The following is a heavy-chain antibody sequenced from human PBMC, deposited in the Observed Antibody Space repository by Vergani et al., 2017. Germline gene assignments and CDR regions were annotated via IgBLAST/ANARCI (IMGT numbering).Heavy chain of an antibody. CDR3: ARDRINYNILTVYYNDNWFDP. J-gene: IGHJ5*02. Sequence: QVQLVQSGAEVKKPGASVKVSSRTPGFTFTDNYIHWVRQPPGQGLEWMGWVNPNGGGANYAQKFQGRVTMSRDTSLRTASMELRRLRSDDTAVYYCARDRINYNILTVYYNDNWFDPWGQGTLVTVSS. CDR1: GFTFTDNY. D-gene: IGHD3-9*01. CDR2: VNPNGGGA. V-gene: IGHV1-2*02.